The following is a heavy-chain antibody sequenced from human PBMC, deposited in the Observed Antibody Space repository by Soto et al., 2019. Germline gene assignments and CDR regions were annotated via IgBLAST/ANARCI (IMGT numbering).Heavy chain of an antibody. CDR1: GFTFSSYA. V-gene: IGHV3-23*01. J-gene: IGHJ4*02. CDR3: AKEWVAGTLFY. Sequence: GGSLRLSCVGSGFTFSSYAINWVRQTPGKGLEWVSVITGNGGYTHYADSVKGRFTISRDNSKDTLYLQMNSLRVEDAAVYYCAKEWVAGTLFYWGQGTRVTVSS. CDR2: ITGNGGYT. D-gene: IGHD6-13*01.